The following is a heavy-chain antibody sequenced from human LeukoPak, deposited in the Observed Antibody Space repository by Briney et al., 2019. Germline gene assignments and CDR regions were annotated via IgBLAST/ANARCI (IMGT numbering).Heavy chain of an antibody. V-gene: IGHV4-59*01. CDR3: ARDQRRTSCFDY. CDR1: GGSMSDYY. CDR2: IYYTGTT. J-gene: IGHJ4*02. D-gene: IGHD2-2*01. Sequence: SETLSLTCTVSGGSMSDYYWSWIRQPSGKGLEWIGYIYYTGTTNYNPSLKSRVTILVDTSKNQFSLKLNSVTAADTGVYYCARDQRRTSCFDYWGQGTLVTVSS.